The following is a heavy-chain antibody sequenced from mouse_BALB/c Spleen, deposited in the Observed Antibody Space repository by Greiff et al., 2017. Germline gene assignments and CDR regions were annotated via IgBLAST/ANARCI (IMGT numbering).Heavy chain of an antibody. J-gene: IGHJ3*01. D-gene: IGHD3-1*01. CDR2: ISDGGSYT. V-gene: IGHV5-4*02. Sequence: EVQLVESGGGLVKPGGSLKLSCAASGFTFSDYYMYWVRQTPEKRLEWVATISDGGSYTYYPDSVKGRFTISRDNAKNNLYLQMSSLKSEDTAMYYCASIFGAYWGQGTLVTVSA. CDR1: GFTFSDYY. CDR3: ASIFGAY.